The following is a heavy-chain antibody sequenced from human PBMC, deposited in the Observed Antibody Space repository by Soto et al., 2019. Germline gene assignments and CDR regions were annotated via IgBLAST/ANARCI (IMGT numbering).Heavy chain of an antibody. CDR2: ISGSGSVT. V-gene: IGHV3-23*01. CDR3: AKGGVAAARGYFDH. Sequence: GGSMRLSCGASGFIFRNYGLSWVRQAPGKGLEWVSDISGSGSVTNYADSVKGRFTISRDNSNNTLSLQMDSLRAEDTAVYYCAKGGVAAARGYFDHWGQGTRVTVSS. CDR1: GFIFRNYG. J-gene: IGHJ4*02. D-gene: IGHD6-13*01.